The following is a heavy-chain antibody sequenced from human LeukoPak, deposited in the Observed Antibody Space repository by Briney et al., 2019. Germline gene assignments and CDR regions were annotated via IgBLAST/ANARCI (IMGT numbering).Heavy chain of an antibody. CDR3: ARVASGSYYNGLVDY. J-gene: IGHJ4*02. Sequence: GGPLRLSCVASGFTFTSYWMTWVRQTPGKGLEWVANINQDGRETYYVDSVMGRFTISRDNAKTSVFLQMNSLRAEDTAVYFCARVASGSYYNGLVDYWGQGNLVTVSS. D-gene: IGHD3-10*01. V-gene: IGHV3-7*01. CDR1: GFTFTSYW. CDR2: INQDGRET.